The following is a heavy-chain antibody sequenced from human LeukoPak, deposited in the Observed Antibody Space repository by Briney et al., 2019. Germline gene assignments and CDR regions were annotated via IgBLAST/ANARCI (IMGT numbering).Heavy chain of an antibody. CDR3: ARDLSNRGRDYYYYMDV. CDR1: GGSFSGCY. D-gene: IGHD7-27*01. CDR2: IYYSGST. J-gene: IGHJ6*03. V-gene: IGHV4-34*11. Sequence: PSETLSLTCAVYGGSFSGCYWSWIRQPPGKGLEWIGSIYYSGSTYYNPSLKSRLTMSVDTSKNQFSLKLSSVTAADTAVYYCARDLSNRGRDYYYYMDVWGKGTTVTVSS.